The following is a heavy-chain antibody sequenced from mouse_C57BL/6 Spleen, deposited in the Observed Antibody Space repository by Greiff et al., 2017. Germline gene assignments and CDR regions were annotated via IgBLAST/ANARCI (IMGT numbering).Heavy chain of an antibody. Sequence: EVQLHQSGPELVKPGASVKISCKASGYTFTDYYMNWVKQRHGKSLEWIGDINPNNGGTSYNQKFKGKATLTVDKSSSTAYMELRSLTSEDSAVYYCARSGITTGGAKDYCDYWGQGTTLTVSA. V-gene: IGHV1-26*01. CDR1: GYTFTDYY. J-gene: IGHJ2*01. CDR3: ARSGITTGGAKDYCDY. D-gene: IGHD1-1*01. CDR2: INPNNGGT.